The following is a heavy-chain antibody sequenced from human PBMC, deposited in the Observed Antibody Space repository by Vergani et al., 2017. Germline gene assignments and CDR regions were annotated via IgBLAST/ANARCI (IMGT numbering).Heavy chain of an antibody. J-gene: IGHJ4*02. CDR1: GITFKNAW. D-gene: IGHD2-2*02. V-gene: IGHV3-21*06. CDR2: IGSSGPYI. CDR3: ATIGYRRWGYYFDY. Sequence: EVQVVESGGGLIKPGGSLRLSCVVSGITFKNAWINWVRQPPGKGLEWVAFIGSSGPYINYADSVKGRFIISRDNTNNSLFLQLRSLRAEDAAVYYCATIGYRRWGYYFDYWGQGILVTVSS.